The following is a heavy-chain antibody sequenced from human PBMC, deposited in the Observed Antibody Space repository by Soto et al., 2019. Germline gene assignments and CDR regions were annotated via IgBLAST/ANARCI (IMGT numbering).Heavy chain of an antibody. J-gene: IGHJ5*02. CDR1: GYTFTTFW. V-gene: IGHV5-10-1*01. Sequence: GESLKISCTGFGYTFTTFWISWVRQMPGKGLEWMGRIDPGDTYATYSPAFQGHVTISADKATSTAYLQWSSLKASDTAMYFCARIYCTTTTCDSWFDPWGQGTLVTSPQ. CDR3: ARIYCTTTTCDSWFDP. CDR2: IDPGDTYA. D-gene: IGHD2-2*01.